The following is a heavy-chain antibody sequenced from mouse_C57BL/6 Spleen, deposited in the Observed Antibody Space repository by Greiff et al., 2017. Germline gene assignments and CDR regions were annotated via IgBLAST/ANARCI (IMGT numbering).Heavy chain of an antibody. V-gene: IGHV5-4*01. CDR2: ISDGGSYT. J-gene: IGHJ2*01. CDR3: ARGDDGFDY. CDR1: GFTFSSYA. Sequence: EVQLVESGGGLVKPGGSLKLSCAASGFTFSSYAMSWVRQTPEKRLEWVATISDGGSYTYYPDNVKGRFTISRDNAKNNLYLQMSHLKSEDTAMYYCARGDDGFDYWGQGTTLTVSS. D-gene: IGHD2-3*01.